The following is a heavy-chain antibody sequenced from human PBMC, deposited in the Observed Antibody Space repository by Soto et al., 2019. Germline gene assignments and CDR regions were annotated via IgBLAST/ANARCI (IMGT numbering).Heavy chain of an antibody. CDR3: ARGIITGMEYYFDY. D-gene: IGHD1-20*01. V-gene: IGHV3-30-3*01. CDR1: GFTFSSYA. CDR2: ISYDGSNK. Sequence: GESLKISCAASGFTFSSYAMHWVRQAPGKGLEWVAVISYDGSNKYYADSVKGRFTISRDNSKNTLYLQMNSLRAEDTAVYYCARGIITGMEYYFDYWGQGTLVTVSS. J-gene: IGHJ4*02.